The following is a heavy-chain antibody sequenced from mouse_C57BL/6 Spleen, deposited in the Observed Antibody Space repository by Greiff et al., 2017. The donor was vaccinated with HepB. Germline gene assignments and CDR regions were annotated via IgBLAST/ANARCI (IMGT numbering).Heavy chain of an antibody. CDR3: TRTIVRYYFDY. CDR2: ISSGGDYI. V-gene: IGHV5-9-1*02. J-gene: IGHJ2*01. Sequence: EVKLMESGEGLVKPGGSLKLSCAASGFTFSSYAMSWVRQTPEKRLEWVAYISSGGDYIYYADTVKGRFTISRDNARNTLYLQMSSLKSEDTAMYYCTRTIVRYYFDYWGQGTTLTVSS. CDR1: GFTFSSYA. D-gene: IGHD2-5*01.